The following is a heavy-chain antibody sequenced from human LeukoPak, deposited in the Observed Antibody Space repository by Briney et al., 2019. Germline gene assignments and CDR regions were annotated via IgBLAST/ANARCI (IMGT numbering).Heavy chain of an antibody. V-gene: IGHV4-39*01. CDR1: GGSISSSSYY. Sequence: SETLSLTCTVSGGSISSSSYYWGWIRQPPGKGLEWIGSIYYSGSTYYNPSLKSRVTISVDTSKNQFSLKLSSVTAADTAVYYCARIKYYYDSSGYRYYFDYWGQGTLVTVSS. D-gene: IGHD3-22*01. CDR3: ARIKYYYDSSGYRYYFDY. CDR2: IYYSGST. J-gene: IGHJ4*02.